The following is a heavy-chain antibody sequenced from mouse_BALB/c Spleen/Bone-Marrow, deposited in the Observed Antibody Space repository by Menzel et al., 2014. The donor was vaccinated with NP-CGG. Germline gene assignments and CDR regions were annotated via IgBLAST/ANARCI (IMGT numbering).Heavy chain of an antibody. CDR3: ARNPYGNCAMDY. CDR2: IWSDGNT. Sequence: VHLVESGPGLVAPSQSLSITCTVSGFSLTSYGVHWVRQPPGKGLEWLVVIWSDGNTTYNSALKSRLSISKDNSKSQVFLKMNSLQTDNTAMYYCARNPYGNCAMDYWGQGTSVTVSS. J-gene: IGHJ4*01. V-gene: IGHV2-6*02. D-gene: IGHD2-10*02. CDR1: GFSLTSYG.